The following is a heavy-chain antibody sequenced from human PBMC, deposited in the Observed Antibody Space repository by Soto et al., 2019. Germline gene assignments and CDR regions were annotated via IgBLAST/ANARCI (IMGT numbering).Heavy chain of an antibody. CDR1: GFSVSTSH. V-gene: IGHV3-53*01. Sequence: EVQLVDSGGGLIQPGGSLRLSCAAAGFSVSTSHMNWVRQTPGKGLEWVSVIYSGGATYYAASVKGRFTISSDKSKNTVYPQMNSLRAVDTAVYYCARVGPYDSGSYMLRYNSFDPWGQGTLVTVAS. D-gene: IGHD3-10*01. CDR2: IYSGGAT. CDR3: ARVGPYDSGSYMLRYNSFDP. J-gene: IGHJ5*02.